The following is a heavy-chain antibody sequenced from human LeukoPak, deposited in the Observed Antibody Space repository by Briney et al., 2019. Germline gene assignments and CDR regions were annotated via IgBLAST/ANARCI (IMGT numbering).Heavy chain of an antibody. V-gene: IGHV4-4*02. CDR1: GGFVSSTNW. CDR2: VHLDGRT. CDR3: ARDGPNRELPRYSSGWPRPRNAFDI. D-gene: IGHD6-19*01. Sequence: SETLSLTCGVSGGFVSSTNWWTWVRQPPGKGLEWIGEVHLDGRTNYNPSLESRLTMSVDLSENHISLKLTSVTAADTAAYYGARDGPNRELPRYSSGWPRPRNAFDIWGQGTIVTDSS. J-gene: IGHJ3*02.